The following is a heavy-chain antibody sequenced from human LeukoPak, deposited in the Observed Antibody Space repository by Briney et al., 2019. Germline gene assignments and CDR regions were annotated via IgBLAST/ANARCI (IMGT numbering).Heavy chain of an antibody. CDR3: AKWGDYDILTGYYVSDF. Sequence: GSLRLSCAASGFTFSSYAMSWVRQAPGKGLEWVSGISTSGASTYYADSVKGRFTISRDNSKNTLYVEMNTLRAEDTAVYYCAKWGDYDILTGYYVSDFWGQGTLVTVSS. CDR2: ISTSGAST. V-gene: IGHV3-23*01. CDR1: GFTFSSYA. D-gene: IGHD3-9*01. J-gene: IGHJ4*02.